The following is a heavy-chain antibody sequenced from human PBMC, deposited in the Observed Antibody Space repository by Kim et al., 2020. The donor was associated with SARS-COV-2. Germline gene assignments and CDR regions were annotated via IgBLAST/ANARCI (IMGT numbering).Heavy chain of an antibody. CDR1: GFTVSNNN. V-gene: IGHV3-53*01. Sequence: GGSLRLSCAASGFTVSNNNMNWVRQAPGKGLEWVSVIYGDASTYYADSVKGRFTISRDSSKNTVFLQMNSLRVEDTAVYYCARDAGDSYYNPLDVWGQGTTVIVSS. D-gene: IGHD3-10*01. CDR3: ARDAGDSYYNPLDV. J-gene: IGHJ6*02. CDR2: IYGDAST.